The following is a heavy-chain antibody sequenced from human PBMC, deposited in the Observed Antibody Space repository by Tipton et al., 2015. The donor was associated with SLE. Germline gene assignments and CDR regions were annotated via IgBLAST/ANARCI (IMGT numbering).Heavy chain of an antibody. Sequence: SLRLSCAVSGFTFSSYAMHWVRQAPGKGLEWVAVIWYDGSNKYYADSVKGRFTISRDNSKNTLYLQMTTLRAEDTALYYCARDVGGSSRLDDTFDIWGQGTMVTVSS. CDR2: IWYDGSNK. CDR1: GFTFSSYA. CDR3: ARDVGGSSRLDDTFDI. D-gene: IGHD6-13*01. V-gene: IGHV3-33*08. J-gene: IGHJ3*02.